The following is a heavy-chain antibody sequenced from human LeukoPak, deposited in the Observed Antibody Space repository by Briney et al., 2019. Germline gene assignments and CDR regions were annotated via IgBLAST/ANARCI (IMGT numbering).Heavy chain of an antibody. CDR1: RFIFGAYG. V-gene: IGHV3-30*02. Sequence: GGSLKLSCAASRFIFGAYGMHWVRQAPGKGLEWVAFIRYDGSNKYYADSVKGRFTISRDSSKNTLYLQMNRLRAEDAAVYYCAKAPVTTCGGAYCYPFDYWGQGTLVTVSS. CDR3: AKAPVTTCGGAYCYPFDY. J-gene: IGHJ4*02. D-gene: IGHD2-21*01. CDR2: IRYDGSNK.